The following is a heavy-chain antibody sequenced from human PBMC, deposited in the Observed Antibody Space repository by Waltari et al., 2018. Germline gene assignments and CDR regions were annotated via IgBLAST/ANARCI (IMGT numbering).Heavy chain of an antibody. CDR2: ISGSGGST. Sequence: EVQLLESGGGLVQPGGSLRLSCAASGFTFSSYAMTWVRQAPGKGLEWVSAISGSGGSTYYADSVKGRFTISRDNSKNTLYLQMNSLRAEDTAVYYCAKPVNEQQLPDYWGQGTLVTVSS. D-gene: IGHD6-13*01. CDR1: GFTFSSYA. CDR3: AKPVNEQQLPDY. J-gene: IGHJ4*02. V-gene: IGHV3-23*01.